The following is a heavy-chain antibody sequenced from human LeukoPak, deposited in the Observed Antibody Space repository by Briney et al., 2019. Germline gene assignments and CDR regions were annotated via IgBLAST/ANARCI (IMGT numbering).Heavy chain of an antibody. V-gene: IGHV3-30*02. Sequence: PGGSLRLSCAASGFTFSSYAMSWVRQAPGKGLEWVAFIRYDGSNKYYADSVKGRFTISRDNSKNTVDVQMNSLRAEDTAVYYCARDISEGGMDVWGQGTTVIVSS. CDR1: GFTFSSYA. CDR2: IRYDGSNK. CDR3: ARDISEGGMDV. J-gene: IGHJ6*02.